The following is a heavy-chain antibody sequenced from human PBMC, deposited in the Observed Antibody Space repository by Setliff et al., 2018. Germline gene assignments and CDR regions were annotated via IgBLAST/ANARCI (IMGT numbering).Heavy chain of an antibody. Sequence: SETLSLTCTVSGGSISSYYWSWIRQPPGKGLEWIGYIYIGGSANYNPSLKSRVTMSIDTSKNHFSLKLNSVTAADMAVYYCAREQWLDPPGYYYMDVWAKGTTVTVSS. CDR2: IYIGGSA. V-gene: IGHV4-59*12. CDR3: AREQWLDPPGYYYMDV. D-gene: IGHD6-19*01. J-gene: IGHJ6*03. CDR1: GGSISSYY.